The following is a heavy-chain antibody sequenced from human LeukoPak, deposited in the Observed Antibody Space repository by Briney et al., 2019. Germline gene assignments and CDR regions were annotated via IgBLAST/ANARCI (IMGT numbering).Heavy chain of an antibody. CDR2: FDPEDGET. CDR3: ATEPYCSCGSCYYRGAFDI. J-gene: IGHJ3*02. Sequence: ASVTVSCKVSGYTLTELSMHWVRQAPGKGLEWMGGFDPEDGETIYAQKFQGRVTMTEDTSTDTAYMELSSLRSEDTAVYYCATEPYCSCGSCYYRGAFDIWGQGTMVTVSS. V-gene: IGHV1-24*01. D-gene: IGHD2-15*01. CDR1: GYTLTELS.